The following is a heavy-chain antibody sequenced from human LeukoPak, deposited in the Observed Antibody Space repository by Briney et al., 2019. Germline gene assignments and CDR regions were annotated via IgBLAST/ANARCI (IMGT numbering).Heavy chain of an antibody. J-gene: IGHJ6*03. V-gene: IGHV3-7*03. CDR3: ARDAVSGSYPRPHYYYYMDV. D-gene: IGHD1-26*01. Sequence: GGSLRLSCAASGFTFRGYWMSWVRQAPGKGLEWVANIKHDGSEKYYVDSLKGRFTISRDNAKNSLYLQMNSLRAEDTAVYYCARDAVSGSYPRPHYYYYMDVWGKGTTVTVSS. CDR1: GFTFRGYW. CDR2: IKHDGSEK.